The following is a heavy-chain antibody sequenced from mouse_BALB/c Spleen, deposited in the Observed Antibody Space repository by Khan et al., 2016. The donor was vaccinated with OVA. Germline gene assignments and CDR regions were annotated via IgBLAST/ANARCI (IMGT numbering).Heavy chain of an antibody. Sequence: EVQLQESGPGLVKPSQSLSLTCTVTGYSITSDYAWNWIRQFPGNKLEWMGYISYSGRTSYNPSLNSRISITRATSKNQFFMPLNSVTTEDTATYYCARSVTITTVVATDFDYWGQGTTLTVSS. J-gene: IGHJ2*01. CDR3: ARSVTITTVVATDFDY. V-gene: IGHV3-2*02. CDR1: GYSITSDYA. CDR2: ISYSGRT. D-gene: IGHD1-1*01.